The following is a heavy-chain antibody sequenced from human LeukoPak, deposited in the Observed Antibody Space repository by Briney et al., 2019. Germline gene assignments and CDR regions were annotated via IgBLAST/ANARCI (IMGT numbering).Heavy chain of an antibody. D-gene: IGHD3-10*01. CDR2: IRSSGSTI. CDR1: GFTFSDYY. CDR3: ARDRKLWFGEYYYYGMDV. Sequence: GGSLRLSCAASGFTFSDYYMSWIRQAPGKGREWVSYIRSSGSTIYYADSVKGRFTISRDNAKNSLYLQMNSLRAEDTAVYYCARDRKLWFGEYYYYGMDVWGQGTTVTVSS. V-gene: IGHV3-11*01. J-gene: IGHJ6*02.